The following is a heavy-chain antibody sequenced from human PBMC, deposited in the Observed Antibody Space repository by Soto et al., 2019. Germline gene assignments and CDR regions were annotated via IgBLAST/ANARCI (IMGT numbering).Heavy chain of an antibody. V-gene: IGHV3-48*01. CDR3: VRTGGYYPNEYLDS. D-gene: IGHD3-22*01. CDR1: GFTLSVYT. Sequence: QLVESGVGLVQPGGSLRLACAASGFTLSVYTMHWVRQAPGKWLEWVSCIGRTSTDTYYADSLKGRFTISRDNAKNSVYLQINNLRVEDTAVYYYVRTGGYYPNEYLDSWGQGTLVTVSS. CDR2: IGRTSTDT. J-gene: IGHJ4*02.